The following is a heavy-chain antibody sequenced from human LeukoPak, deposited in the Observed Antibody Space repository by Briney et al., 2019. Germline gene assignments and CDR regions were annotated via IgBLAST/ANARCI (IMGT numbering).Heavy chain of an antibody. J-gene: IGHJ4*02. CDR1: GYTLTKLS. V-gene: IGHV1-24*01. CDR3: ATDAVGATPFDY. Sequence: GASVKVSCKVSGYTLTKLSMHWVRQAPGEGLEWMGGFDPEDGETIYAQKFQGRVTMTEDTSTDTAYMELSSLRSEDTAVYYCATDAVGATPFDYWGQGTLVTVSS. D-gene: IGHD1-26*01. CDR2: FDPEDGET.